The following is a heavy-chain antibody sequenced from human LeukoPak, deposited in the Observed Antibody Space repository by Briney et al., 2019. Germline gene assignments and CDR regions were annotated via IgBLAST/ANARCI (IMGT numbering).Heavy chain of an antibody. CDR1: GFTFCSYA. J-gene: IGHJ4*02. D-gene: IGHD7-27*01. CDR3: AKDGNWARFEN. V-gene: IGHV3-30*04. Sequence: PGGSLRLSCAASGFTFCSYAMHGVRQAPGKGLEWVAVISYDGSNKYYADSVKGRFTISRDNSKNTLYLQMNSPRAADTAAYYCAKDGNWARFENWGQGTLVTVSS. CDR2: ISYDGSNK.